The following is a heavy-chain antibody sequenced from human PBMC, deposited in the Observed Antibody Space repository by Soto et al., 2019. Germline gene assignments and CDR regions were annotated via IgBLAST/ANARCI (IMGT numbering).Heavy chain of an antibody. J-gene: IGHJ4*02. Sequence: EVQLVESGGGLVQPGGSLRLSCAASGFTFNNYWMNWVRQAPGKGLEWLANINQDGSKTNYVDSVKGRYTISRDNAKKSLYLQMNSLRAEDTAVYYCARGTPTPGLDYWGQGTLVTVSS. D-gene: IGHD1-7*01. CDR3: ARGTPTPGLDY. V-gene: IGHV3-7*03. CDR1: GFTFNNYW. CDR2: INQDGSKT.